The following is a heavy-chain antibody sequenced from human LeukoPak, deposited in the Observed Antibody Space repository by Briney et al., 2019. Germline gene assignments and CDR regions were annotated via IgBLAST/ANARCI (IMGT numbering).Heavy chain of an antibody. CDR2: INPNSGGT. CDR3: ARELFYTSGSKSNRVDY. CDR1: GYTFTGYY. J-gene: IGHJ4*02. V-gene: IGHV1-2*02. Sequence: GASVKVSCKASGYTFTGYYMHWVRQAPGQGLEWMGWINPNSGGTNYAQKFQGRVTMTRDTSISTAYMELSRLRSDDTAVYYCARELFYTSGSKSNRVDYWGQGTLVTVSS. D-gene: IGHD1-26*01.